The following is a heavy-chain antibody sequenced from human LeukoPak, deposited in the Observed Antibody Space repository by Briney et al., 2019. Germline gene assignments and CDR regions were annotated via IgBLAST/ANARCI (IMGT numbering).Heavy chain of an antibody. CDR2: INSDGSST. J-gene: IGHJ4*02. V-gene: IGHV3-74*01. Sequence: PGGSPRLSCAASGFTFGSYWMHWVRQAPGKGLVWVSRINSDGSSTSYADSVKGRFTISRDNAKNTLYLQMNSLRAEDTAVYYCARVAGGSSPYYFDYWGRGTLVTVSS. D-gene: IGHD6-13*01. CDR1: GFTFGSYW. CDR3: ARVAGGSSPYYFDY.